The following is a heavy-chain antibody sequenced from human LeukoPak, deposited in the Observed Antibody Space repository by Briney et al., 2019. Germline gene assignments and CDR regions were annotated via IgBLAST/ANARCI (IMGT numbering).Heavy chain of an antibody. CDR2: IREDGTEK. D-gene: IGHD3-9*01. CDR1: GFTFSGAW. V-gene: IGHV3-7*01. J-gene: IGHJ4*02. CDR3: ARDPLLAGLGVLRYFGEAAHFDY. Sequence: GGSLRLSCTASGFTFSGAWMTWVRQAPGKGLEWVANIREDGTEKNYVDSVKGRFTISRDNAKNSLYLQMNSLRAEDTAVYYCARDPLLAGLGVLRYFGEAAHFDYWGQGTLVTVSS.